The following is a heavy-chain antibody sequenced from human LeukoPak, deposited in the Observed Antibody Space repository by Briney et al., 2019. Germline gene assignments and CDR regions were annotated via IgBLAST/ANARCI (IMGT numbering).Heavy chain of an antibody. CDR3: ARSRDTAMVSDY. CDR1: GFTFSSYS. CDR2: ISSSSSYI. V-gene: IGHV3-21*01. J-gene: IGHJ4*02. Sequence: GGSLRLSCAASGFTFSSYSMSWVRQAAGKGLEWVSSISSSSSYIYYAGSVKGRFTISRDNAKNSLYLQMNSLRAEDTAVYYCARSRDTAMVSDYWGQGTLVTVSS. D-gene: IGHD5-18*01.